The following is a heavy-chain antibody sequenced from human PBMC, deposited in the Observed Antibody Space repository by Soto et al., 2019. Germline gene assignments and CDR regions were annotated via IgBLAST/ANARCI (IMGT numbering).Heavy chain of an antibody. D-gene: IGHD3-3*01. CDR3: VKDSYRITIFGGFDP. CDR2: ISSNGGST. Sequence: GGSLRLSCSASGFTFSSYAMHWVRQAPGKGLEYVSAISSNGGSTYYADSVNGRFTISRDNSKNTLYLQMSSLRAEDTAVYYCVKDSYRITIFGGFDPWGQGTLVTVSS. V-gene: IGHV3-64D*08. CDR1: GFTFSSYA. J-gene: IGHJ5*02.